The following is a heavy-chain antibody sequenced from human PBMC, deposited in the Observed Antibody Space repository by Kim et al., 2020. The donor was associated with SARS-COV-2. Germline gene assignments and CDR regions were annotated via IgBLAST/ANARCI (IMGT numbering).Heavy chain of an antibody. D-gene: IGHD1-26*01. V-gene: IGHV3-73*01. CDR3: TSPMPVGAAIVDV. Sequence: YAASVNGRFTISRDDSKNTAYLQMNNLKTEDTAVYYCTSPMPVGAAIVDVWGQGTTVTVSS. J-gene: IGHJ6*02.